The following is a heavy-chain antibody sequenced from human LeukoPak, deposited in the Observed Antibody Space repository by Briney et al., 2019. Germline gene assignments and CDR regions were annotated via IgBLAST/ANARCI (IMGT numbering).Heavy chain of an antibody. J-gene: IGHJ4*02. Sequence: PGGSLRLSCAASGFTFSSYAMHWVRQAPGKGLEWVAVISYDGSNKYYADSVKGRFTISRDNSKNTLYLQMNSLRAEDTAVYYCAKELITMVRGVISQSRTVWGQGTLVTVSS. CDR1: GFTFSSYA. CDR2: ISYDGSNK. D-gene: IGHD3-10*01. CDR3: AKELITMVRGVISQSRTV. V-gene: IGHV3-30*04.